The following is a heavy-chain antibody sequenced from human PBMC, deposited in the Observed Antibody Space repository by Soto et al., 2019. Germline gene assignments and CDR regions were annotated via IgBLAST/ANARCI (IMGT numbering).Heavy chain of an antibody. Sequence: ASVKVSCKVSGYTLTELSMHRVRQAPGKGLEWMGGFDPEDGETIYAQKFQGRVTMTEDTSTDTAYMEMSSLRSEDTAVYYCATGDYYYYMDVWGKGTTVTVSS. CDR3: ATGDYYYYMDV. J-gene: IGHJ6*03. CDR2: FDPEDGET. CDR1: GYTLTELS. V-gene: IGHV1-24*01.